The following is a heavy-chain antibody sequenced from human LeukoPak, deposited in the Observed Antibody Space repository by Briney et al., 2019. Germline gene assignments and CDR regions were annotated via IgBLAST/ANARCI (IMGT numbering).Heavy chain of an antibody. CDR3: ARDLEVLFDY. Sequence: KTGGSLRLSCAASGFTFSSYSMNWVRQAPGKGLEWVSSISSSSSYIYYADSVKGRFTISRDNAKNSLYLQMNSLRAEDTAVYYCARDLEVLFDYWGQGTLVTVSS. CDR2: ISSSSSYI. V-gene: IGHV3-21*01. CDR1: GFTFSSYS. J-gene: IGHJ4*02. D-gene: IGHD1-1*01.